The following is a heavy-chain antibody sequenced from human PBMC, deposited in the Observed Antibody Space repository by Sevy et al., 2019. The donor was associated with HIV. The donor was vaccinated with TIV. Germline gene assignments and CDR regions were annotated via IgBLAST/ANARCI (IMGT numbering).Heavy chain of an antibody. CDR1: GFRFSSYE. D-gene: IGHD4-17*01. CDR2: ISNSGTNI. CDR3: ARDLPPSATTVAHFDY. V-gene: IGHV3-48*03. J-gene: IGHJ4*02. Sequence: GGFLRLSCAASGFRFSSYEMNWVRQAPGKGLEWVASISNSGTNIYYSDSVRGRFTISIDTAKNSLYLQMNSLRAEDTAVYYCARDLPPSATTVAHFDYWGQGTLVTVSS.